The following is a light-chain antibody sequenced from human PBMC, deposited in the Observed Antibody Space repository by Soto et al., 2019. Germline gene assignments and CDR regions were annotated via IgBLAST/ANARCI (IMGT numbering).Light chain of an antibody. Sequence: QSALTQPPSASGSLGQSVTISCTGTSSDVGGYNYVSWHQQHPGKAPKVMIYEVTKRPPGVPDRFSGSKSGNTASLTVSGLQAEDAADYYCSSFAGGGNPVLLGGGTKGDRP. CDR1: SSDVGGYNY. V-gene: IGLV2-8*01. CDR3: SSFAGGGNPVL. J-gene: IGLJ2*01. CDR2: EVT.